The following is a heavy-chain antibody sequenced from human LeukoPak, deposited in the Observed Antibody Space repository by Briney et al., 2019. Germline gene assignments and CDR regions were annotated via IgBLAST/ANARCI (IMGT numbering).Heavy chain of an antibody. V-gene: IGHV3-30*04. D-gene: IGHD2-2*01. CDR2: ISYDGSNK. Sequence: PGGSLRLSCAASGFTFSSYAMHWVRQAPGKGLEWVAVISYDGSNKYYADSVKGRFTISRDNSKNTLYLQMNSLRAEDTAVYYCARAIGCSSTSCSVGVDYWGQGTLVTVSS. J-gene: IGHJ4*02. CDR1: GFTFSSYA. CDR3: ARAIGCSSTSCSVGVDY.